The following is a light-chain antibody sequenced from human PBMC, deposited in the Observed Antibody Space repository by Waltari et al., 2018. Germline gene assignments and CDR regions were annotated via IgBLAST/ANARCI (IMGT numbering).Light chain of an antibody. CDR2: GAF. CDR3: QQYGSSVS. CDR1: RDVSANF. V-gene: IGKV3-20*01. Sequence: CRVSRDVSANFLALDQQKPGQAPRLLIHGAFSRATGIPDRFSGSWSETDFTLNINRLEPEDFAVYYCQQYGSSVSFGGGTKLEMK. J-gene: IGKJ4*01.